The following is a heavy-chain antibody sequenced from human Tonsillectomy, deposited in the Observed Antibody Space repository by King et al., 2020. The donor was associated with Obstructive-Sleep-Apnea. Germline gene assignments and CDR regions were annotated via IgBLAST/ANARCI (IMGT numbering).Heavy chain of an antibody. V-gene: IGHV3-9*01. CDR3: AKGASSNPGRAFDY. CDR2: ISWNSGSI. Sequence: QLVQSGGGLVQPGRSLRLSCAASGFTFDDYAMHWVRQAPGKGLEWVSGISWNSGSIGYADSVKGRFTISRDNAKNSLYLQMNSLRAEDTALYYCAKGASSNPGRAFDYWGQGTLVTVSS. CDR1: GFTFDDYA. D-gene: IGHD2-2*01. J-gene: IGHJ4*02.